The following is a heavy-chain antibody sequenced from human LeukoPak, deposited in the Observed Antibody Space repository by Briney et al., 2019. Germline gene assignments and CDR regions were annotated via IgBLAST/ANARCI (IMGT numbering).Heavy chain of an antibody. V-gene: IGHV3-73*01. CDR3: LGYCSSTSCFNAFDI. CDR1: GFTFSGSA. D-gene: IGHD2-2*01. Sequence: GGSPRLSCAASGFTFSGSAMLWVRQASGKGLEWVGRIRSKANSYATAYAASVKGRFTISRDDSKNTAYLQMNSLKTEDTAVYYCLGYCSSTSCFNAFDIWGQGTMVTVSS. CDR2: IRSKANSYAT. J-gene: IGHJ3*02.